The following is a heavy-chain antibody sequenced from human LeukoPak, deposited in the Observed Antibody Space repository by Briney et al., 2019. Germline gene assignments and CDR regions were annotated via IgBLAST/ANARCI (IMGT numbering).Heavy chain of an antibody. CDR2: ISYDGSNK. Sequence: GGSLRLSCAASRFTFSDYGMHWVRQAPGKGLEWVAVISYDGSNKYYADSVKGRFTISRDNSKNTLYLQMNSLRAEGTAVYYCARENPANRFFRYFQHWGQGTLVTVSS. J-gene: IGHJ1*01. V-gene: IGHV3-30*19. D-gene: IGHD1-14*01. CDR1: RFTFSDYG. CDR3: ARENPANRFFRYFQH.